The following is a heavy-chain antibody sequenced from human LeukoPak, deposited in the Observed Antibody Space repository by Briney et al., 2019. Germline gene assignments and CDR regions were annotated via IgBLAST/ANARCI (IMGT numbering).Heavy chain of an antibody. Sequence: GGSLRLSCAASGFTFDDYAMHWVRQAPGKGLEWVSGISWNSGSIGYADSVKGRFTISRDNAKNSLYLQMNSLRAEDTALYYRAKGGYSGYDSPSHPDYWGQGTLVTVSS. CDR1: GFTFDDYA. J-gene: IGHJ4*02. V-gene: IGHV3-9*01. CDR3: AKGGYSGYDSPSHPDY. CDR2: ISWNSGSI. D-gene: IGHD5-12*01.